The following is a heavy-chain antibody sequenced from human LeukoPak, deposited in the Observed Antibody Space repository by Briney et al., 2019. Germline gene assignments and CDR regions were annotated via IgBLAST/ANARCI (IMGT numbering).Heavy chain of an antibody. V-gene: IGHV4-38-2*02. CDR3: ARTRDNYYYYMDV. J-gene: IGHJ6*03. CDR1: GYSISSGYY. Sequence: SETLSLTCTVSGYSISSGYYWGWLRPPPGEGLGWIGSIYHSGSTYYNPSLKSRVTISVDTSKNQFSLKLSSVTAADTAVYYCARTRDNYYYYMDVWGKGTTVTVSS. CDR2: IYHSGST.